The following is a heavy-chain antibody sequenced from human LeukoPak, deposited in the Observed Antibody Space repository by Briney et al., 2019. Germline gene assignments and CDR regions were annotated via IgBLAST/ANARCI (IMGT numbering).Heavy chain of an antibody. CDR2: IIPIFGTA. Sequence: SVKVSCKASGGTFSSYAISWVRQAPGQGLEWMGGIIPIFGTANYAQKFQGRVTITADESTSTAYMELSSLRSEDTAMYYCARYLGGDYSDSSDYYGGWFDPWGQGTLVTVSS. D-gene: IGHD3-22*01. CDR3: ARYLGGDYSDSSDYYGGWFDP. V-gene: IGHV1-69*13. J-gene: IGHJ5*02. CDR1: GGTFSSYA.